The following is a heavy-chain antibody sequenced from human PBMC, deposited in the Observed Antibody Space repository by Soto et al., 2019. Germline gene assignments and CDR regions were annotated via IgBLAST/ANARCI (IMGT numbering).Heavy chain of an antibody. CDR1: GGSISSGNYY. J-gene: IGHJ6*02. D-gene: IGHD2-2*01. CDR3: ARSFPPPLVVPAARTHYYYYGMDV. CDR2: IYYSGSA. V-gene: IGHV4-30-4*01. Sequence: PSETLSLTCTVSGGSISSGNYYWSWIRQPPGQGLEWIGYIYYSGSAYYNPSLKSRVTISVDTSKNQFSLKLSSVTAADTAVYYCARSFPPPLVVPAARTHYYYYGMDVWGQGTTVTVSS.